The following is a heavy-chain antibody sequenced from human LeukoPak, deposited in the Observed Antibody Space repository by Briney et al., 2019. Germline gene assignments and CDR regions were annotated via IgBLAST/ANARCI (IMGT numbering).Heavy chain of an antibody. V-gene: IGHV3-23*01. Sequence: PGGSLRLSCAASGFTFSTYAMSWVRQAPGKGLEWVSGLTGGGGGTSYAASVKGLFTISRDNSKNTLYLQMNSLRAEDTAVYYCAKDKGAVTGTFDYWGQGTLVTVSS. J-gene: IGHJ4*02. CDR1: GFTFSTYA. CDR3: AKDKGAVTGTFDY. CDR2: LTGGGGGT. D-gene: IGHD1-14*01.